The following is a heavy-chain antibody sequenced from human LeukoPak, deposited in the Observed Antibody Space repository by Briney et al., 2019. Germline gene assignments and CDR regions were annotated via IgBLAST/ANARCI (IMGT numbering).Heavy chain of an antibody. J-gene: IGHJ4*02. CDR3: ARGWELHE. D-gene: IGHD1-26*01. Sequence: ASVKVSCKASGYTFTSYGMSWVRQAPGQGLEWMGWINTYNDNTDYAQKVQGRVTMTTDTSTSTAYMALTSLRSDDTAVYYCARGWELHEWGQGTLVTVSS. CDR1: GYTFTSYG. CDR2: INTYNDNT. V-gene: IGHV1-18*01.